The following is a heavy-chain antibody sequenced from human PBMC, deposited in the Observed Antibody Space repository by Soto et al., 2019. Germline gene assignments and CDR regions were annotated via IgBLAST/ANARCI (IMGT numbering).Heavy chain of an antibody. J-gene: IGHJ6*02. D-gene: IGHD3-10*01. Sequence: QVQLVESGGGVVQPGRSLSLSCAASGFTFSSYGIHWVRQAPGKGLEWVAVIWYDGSNKYYADSVKGRFTISRDNSKNTLYLQMNILRAEDTAVYYCAREVLFRGIKYHGMDVWGQVTTVTVSS. CDR2: IWYDGSNK. V-gene: IGHV3-33*01. CDR1: GFTFSSYG. CDR3: AREVLFRGIKYHGMDV.